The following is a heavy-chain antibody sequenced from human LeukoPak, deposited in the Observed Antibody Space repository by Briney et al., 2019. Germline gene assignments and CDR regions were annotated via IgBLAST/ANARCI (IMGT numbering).Heavy chain of an antibody. CDR2: VGTGGDDI. D-gene: IGHD5-12*01. CDR1: GYTFPSYS. CDR3: AKGAGSGYLNYFDY. Sequence: PGGSLRLSCAASGYTFPSYSLNWVRQSPGKGLEWISYVGTGGDDIYYADSVTGRFTISRDNAEKSVYLQMDSLRAEDMALYYCAKGAGSGYLNYFDYWGQGTLVTVSS. J-gene: IGHJ4*02. V-gene: IGHV3-21*05.